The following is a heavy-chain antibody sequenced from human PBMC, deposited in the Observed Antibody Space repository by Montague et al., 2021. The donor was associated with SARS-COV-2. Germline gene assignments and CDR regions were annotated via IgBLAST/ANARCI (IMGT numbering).Heavy chain of an antibody. D-gene: IGHD6-19*01. Sequence: SETLSLTCTVSGGSISSSSYYWAWIRQPPGKGLEWIGSIYYRGSTYYNPSLKSRVFISVDTSKNQLSLTLTSMTAADTAVYYCATQEDPSGWIPGPFDFWGQGTLLSVSS. J-gene: IGHJ4*02. V-gene: IGHV4-39*01. CDR2: IYYRGST. CDR3: ATQEDPSGWIPGPFDF. CDR1: GGSISSSSYY.